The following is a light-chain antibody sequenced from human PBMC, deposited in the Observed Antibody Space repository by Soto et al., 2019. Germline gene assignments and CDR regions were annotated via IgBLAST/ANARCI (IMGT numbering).Light chain of an antibody. CDR1: QNIKNY. J-gene: IGKJ4*01. V-gene: IGKV1-39*01. Sequence: DIQMTQSPFSLSASVGDRVTISCRPSQNIKNYLNWYPQRPGKAPKLLIFAASTLPGGVPSRFSGSGSGTDFTITISSLPPEDWATYYCQQSDSTRLTFGGGTKVAI. CDR2: AAS. CDR3: QQSDSTRLT.